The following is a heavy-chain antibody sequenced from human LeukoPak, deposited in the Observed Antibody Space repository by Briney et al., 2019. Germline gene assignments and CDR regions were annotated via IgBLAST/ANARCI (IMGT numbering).Heavy chain of an antibody. CDR1: SGPLSSSSYY. Sequence: SETLSLTCTVSSGPLSSSSYYWGWIRQPPGRGLEWNGSNYYSGSTYYNPSLKSRVTISVDTSKNQFSLKLSSVTAADTAVYYCARLKNYYYYYMDVWGKGTTVTVSS. J-gene: IGHJ6*03. CDR2: NYYSGST. V-gene: IGHV4-39*01. CDR3: ARLKNYYYYYMDV.